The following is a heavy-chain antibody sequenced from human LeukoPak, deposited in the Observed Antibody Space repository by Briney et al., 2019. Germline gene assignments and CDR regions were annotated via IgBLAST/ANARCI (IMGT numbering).Heavy chain of an antibody. V-gene: IGHV6-1*01. D-gene: IGHD3-9*01. J-gene: IGHJ5*02. CDR3: ARRLAQYDCFDP. CDR1: GDSVSSNSAA. Sequence: SQTLSLTCAISGDSVSSNSAAWNWIRQSPSRGLEWLGRTYYRSTWYNDYAVSVRGRITVNPDTSKNQFSLHLNSVTPEDTAVYYCARRLAQYDCFDPWGQGILVTVSS. CDR2: TYYRSTWYN.